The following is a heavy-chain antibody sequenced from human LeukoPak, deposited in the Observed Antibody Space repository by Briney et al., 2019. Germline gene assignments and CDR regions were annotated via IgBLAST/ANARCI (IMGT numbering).Heavy chain of an antibody. CDR3: ARGGVRGEKRRYYYYMDV. Sequence: GASVKVSCKASGGTFSSYAISWVRQAPGQGLEWMGGIIPILGTANYAQKFQCGVTITTDESTSTAYMELSSLRSEDTAVYYCARGGVRGEKRRYYYYMDVWGKGTTVTVSS. V-gene: IGHV1-69*05. J-gene: IGHJ6*03. CDR2: IIPILGTA. CDR1: GGTFSSYA. D-gene: IGHD3-10*01.